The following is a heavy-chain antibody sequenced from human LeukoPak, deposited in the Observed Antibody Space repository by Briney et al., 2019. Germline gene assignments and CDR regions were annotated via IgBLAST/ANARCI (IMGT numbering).Heavy chain of an antibody. J-gene: IGHJ4*02. Sequence: ASVKVSCKASGGTFSSYGVSWVRQAPGQGLEWMGWISAYNGNTNYAQKLQGRVTMTTDTSTSTAYMELRSLRSDDTAVYYCARQGITMVRGVIIVYYYFDYWGQGTLVTVSS. CDR3: ARQGITMVRGVIIVYYYFDY. CDR2: ISAYNGNT. V-gene: IGHV1-18*01. CDR1: GGTFSSYG. D-gene: IGHD3-10*01.